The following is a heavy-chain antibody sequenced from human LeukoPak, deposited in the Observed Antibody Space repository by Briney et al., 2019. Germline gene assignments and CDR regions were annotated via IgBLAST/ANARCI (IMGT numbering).Heavy chain of an antibody. D-gene: IGHD4-17*01. V-gene: IGHV1-2*06. J-gene: IGHJ6*03. CDR3: ARLTTVTKKVRYYYMDV. Sequence: ASLKVSCKASGYTFTGYYMHWVRQAPGQGLEWMGRINPNSGGTNYAQKFQGRVTMTRDTSISTAYMELSRLRSDDTAVYYCARLTTVTKKVRYYYMDVWGKGTTVTVSS. CDR2: INPNSGGT. CDR1: GYTFTGYY.